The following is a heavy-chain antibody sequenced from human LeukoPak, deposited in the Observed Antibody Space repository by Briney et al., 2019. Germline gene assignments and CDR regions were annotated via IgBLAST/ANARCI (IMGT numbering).Heavy chain of an antibody. CDR2: INHSGST. D-gene: IGHD2-2*01. V-gene: IGHV4-34*01. CDR3: ARGDCSSSNCYAFDY. CDR1: GGSFSGYY. J-gene: IGHJ4*02. Sequence: PSETLSLTCAVYGGSFSGYYWTWIRQPPGKGLEWIGEINHSGSTNYNPSLKSRVTISVDTSKNQFSLKLSSVTAADTAVYYCARGDCSSSNCYAFDYWGQGTLVTVSS.